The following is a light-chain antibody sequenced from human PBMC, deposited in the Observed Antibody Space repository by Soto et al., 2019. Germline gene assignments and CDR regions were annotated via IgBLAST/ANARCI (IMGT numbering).Light chain of an antibody. J-gene: IGLJ1*01. CDR2: DVS. CDR3: SSYTSNSTSLYV. Sequence: QSALTQPASVSGSPGQSITISCTGTSSDVGGYNYVSWYQQHPGKAPKLMIYDVSNRPSGVSNRFSGSKSGNTASLAISGLQAEDDADYYCSSYTSNSTSLYVFGPVTEVTVL. CDR1: SSDVGGYNY. V-gene: IGLV2-14*01.